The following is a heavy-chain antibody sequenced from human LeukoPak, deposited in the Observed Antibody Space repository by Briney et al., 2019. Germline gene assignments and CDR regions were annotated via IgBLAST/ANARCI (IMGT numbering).Heavy chain of an antibody. J-gene: IGHJ4*02. Sequence: GASVKVSCKASGYTFTSYDINWVRPATGQGLEWMGWMNPNSGNTGYAQKFQGRVTMTRNTSISTAYMELSSLRSEDTAVYYCARGHYGSGSYLTDYWGQGTLVTVSS. D-gene: IGHD3-10*01. CDR2: MNPNSGNT. V-gene: IGHV1-8*01. CDR3: ARGHYGSGSYLTDY. CDR1: GYTFTSYD.